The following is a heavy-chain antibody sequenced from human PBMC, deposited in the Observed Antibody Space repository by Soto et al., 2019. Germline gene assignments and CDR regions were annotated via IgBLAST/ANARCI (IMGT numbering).Heavy chain of an antibody. CDR3: ARCRDGYILGLYYFDY. Sequence: GGSLRLSCAASGFTFSDYYMSWIRQAPGKGLEWVSYISSSSSYTNYADSVKGRFTISRDNAKNSLYLQMNSLRAEDTAVYYCARCRDGYILGLYYFDYWGQGTLVTVSS. CDR2: ISSSSSYT. V-gene: IGHV3-11*03. CDR1: GFTFSDYY. J-gene: IGHJ4*02. D-gene: IGHD5-12*01.